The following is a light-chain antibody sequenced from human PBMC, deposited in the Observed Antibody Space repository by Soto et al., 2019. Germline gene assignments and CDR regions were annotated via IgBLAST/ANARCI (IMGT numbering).Light chain of an antibody. CDR2: DAS. V-gene: IGKV3-11*01. J-gene: IGKJ4*01. Sequence: PGERATLSCRASQSINKYLAWYQQKPGQAPRLLIYDASNRATGIPARFSGSGSGTDFTLTITSLDPEDFAVYYCQQRSNWRGNFGGGTKVEI. CDR3: QQRSNWRGN. CDR1: QSINKY.